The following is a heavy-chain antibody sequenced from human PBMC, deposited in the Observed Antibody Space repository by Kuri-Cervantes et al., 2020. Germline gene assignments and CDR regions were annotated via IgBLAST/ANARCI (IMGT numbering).Heavy chain of an antibody. CDR1: GFTFDDYA. J-gene: IGHJ5*02. D-gene: IGHD2-15*01. V-gene: IGHV3-9*01. CDR3: ARDRYSGGRAFDP. Sequence: GGSLRLSCAASGFTFDDYAMHWVRQAPGKGLEWVSGISWNSGSIGYADSVKGRFTISRDNAKNSLYLQMNSLRAEDTAVYYCARDRYSGGRAFDPWGQGTLVTVSS. CDR2: ISWNSGSI.